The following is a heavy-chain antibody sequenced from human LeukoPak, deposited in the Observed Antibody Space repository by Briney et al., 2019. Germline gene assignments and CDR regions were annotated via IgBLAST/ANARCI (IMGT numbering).Heavy chain of an antibody. CDR2: IYYSGST. V-gene: IGHV4-31*03. D-gene: IGHD3-9*01. J-gene: IGHJ3*02. Sequence: SQTLSLTCTVSGGSISSGGYYWSWIRQHPGKGLEWIGYIYYSGSTYYNPSLKSRVTISVDTSKNQFSLKLSSVTAADTAVYYCARSLTGPILVGIWGQGTMVTVSS. CDR3: ARSLTGPILVGI. CDR1: GGSISSGGYY.